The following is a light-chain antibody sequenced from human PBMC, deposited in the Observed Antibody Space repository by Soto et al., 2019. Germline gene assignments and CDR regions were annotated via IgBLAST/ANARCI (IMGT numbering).Light chain of an antibody. J-gene: IGKJ2*01. CDR3: QQVNSYPYT. CDR2: AAS. CDR1: QGISSY. Sequence: DIQLTQSPSFLSASVGDRVTITCRASQGISSYLGWYQQKPGKAPNLLLFAASTLQDGVPSRFSGSGSGTEFPLTISSLQHEDCATYYCQQVNSYPYTFGQGTTLEI. V-gene: IGKV1-9*01.